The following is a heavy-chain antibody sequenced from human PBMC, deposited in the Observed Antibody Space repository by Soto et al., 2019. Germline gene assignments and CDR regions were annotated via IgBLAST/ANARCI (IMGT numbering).Heavy chain of an antibody. Sequence: WGSLRLSCAASGFTFSSYSMNWVRQAPGKGLEWVSSISSSSTYMYYADSVKGRFTISRDNAENSLYLQMNSLRAEDTAVYYCAREYCSGRSCRPPGYWGQGTLVTVSS. CDR1: GFTFSSYS. J-gene: IGHJ4*02. D-gene: IGHD2-15*01. V-gene: IGHV3-21*01. CDR3: AREYCSGRSCRPPGY. CDR2: ISSSSTYM.